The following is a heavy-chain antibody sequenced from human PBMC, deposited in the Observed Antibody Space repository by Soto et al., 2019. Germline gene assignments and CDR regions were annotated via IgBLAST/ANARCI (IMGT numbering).Heavy chain of an antibody. CDR2: IYYSGST. V-gene: IGHV4-30-4*02. Sequence: SDTLSLTCTVSGGSISSGDYYWSWIRQPPGKGLEWIGYIYYSGSTYYNPSLKSRVTISVDTSKNQFSLKLSSVTAADTAVYYCASRGGDCSGGSCYSGAFDIWGQGTMVTVSS. D-gene: IGHD2-15*01. J-gene: IGHJ3*02. CDR3: ASRGGDCSGGSCYSGAFDI. CDR1: GGSISSGDYY.